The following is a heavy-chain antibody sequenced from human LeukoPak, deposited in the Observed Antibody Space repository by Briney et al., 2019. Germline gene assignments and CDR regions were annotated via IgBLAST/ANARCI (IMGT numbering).Heavy chain of an antibody. J-gene: IGHJ3*02. D-gene: IGHD3-22*01. Sequence: GASVKVSCKASGYTFTSYCISWVRQAPGQGVEWMGWISGYTGNTHYAQKLQGRVTMTTDTSTSTAHMELRSLRSDDTAVCYCAREEYYYDSSGYYDKDGHDAFDIWGQGTMVTVSS. CDR2: ISGYTGNT. CDR3: AREEYYYDSSGYYDKDGHDAFDI. CDR1: GYTFTSYC. V-gene: IGHV1-18*01.